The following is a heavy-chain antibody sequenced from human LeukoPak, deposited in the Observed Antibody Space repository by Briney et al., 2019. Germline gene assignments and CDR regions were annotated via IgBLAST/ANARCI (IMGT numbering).Heavy chain of an antibody. D-gene: IGHD1-26*01. V-gene: IGHV4-38-2*02. CDR3: ARDKSGSLPEDAFDI. J-gene: IGHJ3*02. CDR2: IYHSGST. CDR1: GYSISSGYY. Sequence: PSETLSLTCTVSGYSISSGYYWGWIRQPPGKGLEWIGSIYHSGSTYYNPSLKSRVTISVDTSKNQFSLKLRSVTAADTAVYYCARDKSGSLPEDAFDIWGQGTMVTVSS.